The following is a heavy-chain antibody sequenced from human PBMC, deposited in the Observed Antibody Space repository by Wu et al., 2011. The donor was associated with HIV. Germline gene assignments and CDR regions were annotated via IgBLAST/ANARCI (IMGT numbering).Heavy chain of an antibody. CDR3: ARHQPFDY. CDR2: IYPDDSDT. CDR1: GYSFTNYW. Sequence: VQLVQSGAEMRKPGESLKISCKASGYSFTNYWIGWVRQMPGKGLEWMGVIYPDDSDTRYSPSFQGQVTISVDKSISTVYLQWSSLKASDTAMYYCARHQPFDYWGQGTWSPSP. V-gene: IGHV5-51*01. J-gene: IGHJ4*02. D-gene: IGHD1-14*01.